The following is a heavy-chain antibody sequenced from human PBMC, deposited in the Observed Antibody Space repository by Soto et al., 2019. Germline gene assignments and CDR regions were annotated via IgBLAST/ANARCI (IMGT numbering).Heavy chain of an antibody. J-gene: IGHJ4*02. CDR1: GFTFSNYA. CDR3: AKDERRGYSYPFDY. V-gene: IGHV3-23*01. Sequence: GGSLRLSCAASGFTFSNYAMFWVRQAPGKGLEWVSAISGLGDNTYYADSVKGRFTISRDNSKNTLYLQMNSLSAEDTAVYYCAKDERRGYSYPFDYWGQGTLVTVSS. D-gene: IGHD5-18*01. CDR2: ISGLGDNT.